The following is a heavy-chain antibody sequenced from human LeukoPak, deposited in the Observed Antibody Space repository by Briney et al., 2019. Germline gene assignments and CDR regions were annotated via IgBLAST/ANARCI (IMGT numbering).Heavy chain of an antibody. V-gene: IGHV3-53*01. J-gene: IGHJ4*02. CDR2: IYSGGST. Sequence: PGASLRLSCAASGFTVSSNYMSWVRQTPGKGLEWVSVIYSGGSTYYADSVKGRFTISRDNSKNTLYLQMNSLRAKDTAVYYCARGLGSSSWYEYWGQGTLVTVSS. CDR3: ARGLGSSSWYEY. CDR1: GFTVSSNY. D-gene: IGHD6-13*01.